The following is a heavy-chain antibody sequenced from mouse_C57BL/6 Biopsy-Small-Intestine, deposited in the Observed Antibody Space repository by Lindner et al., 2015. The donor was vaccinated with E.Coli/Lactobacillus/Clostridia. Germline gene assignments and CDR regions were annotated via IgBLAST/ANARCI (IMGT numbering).Heavy chain of an antibody. V-gene: IGHV5-17*01. Sequence: VQLQEVWGGLVKPGGSLKLSCATSGFTFSDYGMHWVRQAPEKGLEWVAYISSGSSTIYYADTVKGRFTISRDNAKNTLFLQMTSLRSEDTAMYYCARQGTTVVDVYAMDYWGQGTSVTVSS. D-gene: IGHD1-1*01. CDR3: ARQGTTVVDVYAMDY. CDR1: GFTFSDYG. J-gene: IGHJ4*01. CDR2: ISSGSSTI.